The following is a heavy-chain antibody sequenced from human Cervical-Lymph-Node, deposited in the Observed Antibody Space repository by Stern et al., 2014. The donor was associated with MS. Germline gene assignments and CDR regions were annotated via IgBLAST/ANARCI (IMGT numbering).Heavy chain of an antibody. CDR1: GYRFSIYW. D-gene: IGHD1-14*01. CDR2: IYPGDAKT. J-gene: IGHJ4*02. V-gene: IGHV5-51*01. Sequence: EVQLVESGAELIRPGESLKISCKGSGYRFSIYWIAWVRQMPGKGLEWMGIIYPGDAKTRSSPSFQGQVTMSADKSTSTAYLQWSSLNASDTAMYFCARQTTAWASDVWGQGTLVTVSS. CDR3: ARQTTAWASDV.